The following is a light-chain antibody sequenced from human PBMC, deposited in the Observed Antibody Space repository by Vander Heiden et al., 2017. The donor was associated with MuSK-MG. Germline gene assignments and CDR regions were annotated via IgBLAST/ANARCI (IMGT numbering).Light chain of an antibody. CDR1: QSISND. Sequence: DIQMTQSPSSLSASVGDRVTITCRASQSISNDLNWYQQKPGKAPKLLIYAASSLQSGVPSRFSGSGSGTDFTLTISRLQPEDFATYYCQQCYRNPLTFGGGTKVEIK. V-gene: IGKV1-39*01. CDR2: AAS. J-gene: IGKJ4*01. CDR3: QQCYRNPLT.